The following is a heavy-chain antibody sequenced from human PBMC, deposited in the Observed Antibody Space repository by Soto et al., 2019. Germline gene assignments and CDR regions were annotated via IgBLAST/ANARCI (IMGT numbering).Heavy chain of an antibody. CDR3: ARGYYGSGTTDY. D-gene: IGHD3-10*01. J-gene: IGHJ4*02. CDR1: GYTFTSCD. Sequence: ASVKVSCKASGYTFTSCDINWVRQATGQGLEWMGWMNPNSGNTGYAQKFQGRVTMTRNTSISTAYMELSSLRSEDTAVYYCARGYYGSGTTDYWGQGTLVTVSS. CDR2: MNPNSGNT. V-gene: IGHV1-8*01.